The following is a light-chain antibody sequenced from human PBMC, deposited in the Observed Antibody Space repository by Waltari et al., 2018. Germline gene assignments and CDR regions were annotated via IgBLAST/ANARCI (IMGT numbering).Light chain of an antibody. Sequence: DIVMTQSPDSLTVSLGEWVTMNCTSTHSIVYSSNNKTYLAWYQQKPGQPPTLLIYWASTRESGVPDRFSGSGSGTDFTLTISSLQAEDVAVYYCQQYYTAPYTFGQGTKLEIK. CDR1: HSIVYSSNNKTY. CDR2: WAS. CDR3: QQYYTAPYT. V-gene: IGKV4-1*01. J-gene: IGKJ2*01.